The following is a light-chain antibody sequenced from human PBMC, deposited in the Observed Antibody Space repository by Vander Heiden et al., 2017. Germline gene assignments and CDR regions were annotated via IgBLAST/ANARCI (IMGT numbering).Light chain of an antibody. J-gene: IGKJ2*01. CDR3: LQDANLPYT. Sequence: IQMPQSPSSLSASVGDRVTITCQASEDITIYLNWYQQKPGKAPQLLIYDTSNLETGVSSRFSGSGSGTYFTFTISSLQPEDIATYYCLQDANLPYTFGQGTKMEIK. CDR2: DTS. V-gene: IGKV1-33*01. CDR1: EDITIY.